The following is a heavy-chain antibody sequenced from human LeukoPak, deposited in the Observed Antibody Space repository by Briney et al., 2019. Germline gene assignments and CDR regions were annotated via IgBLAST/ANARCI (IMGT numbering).Heavy chain of an antibody. CDR1: GGSFSGYY. J-gene: IGHJ3*02. CDR3: AREVVAATVDAFDI. Sequence: SETLSLTRAVYGGSFSGYYWSWIRQPPGKGLEWIGEINHSGSTNYNPSLKSRVTISVDTSKNQFSLKLSSVTAADTAVYYCAREVVAATVDAFDIWGQGTMVTVSS. D-gene: IGHD2-15*01. V-gene: IGHV4-34*01. CDR2: INHSGST.